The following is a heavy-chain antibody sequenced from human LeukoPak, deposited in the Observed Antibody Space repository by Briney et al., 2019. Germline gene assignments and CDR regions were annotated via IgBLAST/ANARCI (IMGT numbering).Heavy chain of an antibody. CDR2: IKSDGST. J-gene: IGHJ2*01. CDR1: GFTFSSYW. V-gene: IGHV3-74*01. Sequence: GGSLRLSCAASGFTFSSYWMHWVRQAPGKGLVWVSRIKSDGSTNYADSVEGRFTISRDNAKNTLYLQMGSLRAEDMAVYYCARGRQGAKTRYFDLWGRGTRVTVSS. CDR3: ARGRQGAKTRYFDL. D-gene: IGHD1-26*01.